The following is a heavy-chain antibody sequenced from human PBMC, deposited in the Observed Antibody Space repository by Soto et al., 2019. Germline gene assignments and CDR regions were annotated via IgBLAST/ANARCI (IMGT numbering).Heavy chain of an antibody. J-gene: IGHJ3*02. Sequence: PSETLSLTCTVSGGSISSYYWIWIRQAPGKGLQWIGYIHYRGSTNYNPSLKSRVTMSVDTSKNQFSLKLTSVTSADTAVYFCASCLVGVTGIGRHYAFDIWGQGTMVTVS. CDR1: GGSISSYY. CDR3: ASCLVGVTGIGRHYAFDI. V-gene: IGHV4-59*01. CDR2: IHYRGST. D-gene: IGHD2-15*01.